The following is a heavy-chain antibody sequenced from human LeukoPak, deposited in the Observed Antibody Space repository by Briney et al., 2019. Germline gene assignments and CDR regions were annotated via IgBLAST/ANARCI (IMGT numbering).Heavy chain of an antibody. CDR2: ISNSGDLT. CDR1: GFSFNDAW. D-gene: IGHD1-14*01. Sequence: GGSLRLSCAASGFSFNDAWMNWVRQAPGKGLEWVSTISNSGDLTYYADSVKGRFTISRDNSKSTLYLRMNSLRAEDTAVYYCASLLNRNFDYWGQGTLVTVSS. V-gene: IGHV3-23*01. J-gene: IGHJ4*02. CDR3: ASLLNRNFDY.